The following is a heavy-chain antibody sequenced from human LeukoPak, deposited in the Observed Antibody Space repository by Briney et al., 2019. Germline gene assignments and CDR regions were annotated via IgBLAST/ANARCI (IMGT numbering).Heavy chain of an antibody. V-gene: IGHV2-5*02. CDR2: ICWDDDK. D-gene: IGHD3-10*01. Sequence: SGPALVKPTQTLTLTCTFSGFSLSTSGVGVGWIHQPPGKTLQWLPLICWDDDKRYSPYLKSRLTIAKDPYKTQVVLTMTNMDPVDTATYYCAHGRFGEFQRNNWFDPWGQGTLVTVSS. CDR3: AHGRFGEFQRNNWFDP. CDR1: GFSLSTSGVG. J-gene: IGHJ5*02.